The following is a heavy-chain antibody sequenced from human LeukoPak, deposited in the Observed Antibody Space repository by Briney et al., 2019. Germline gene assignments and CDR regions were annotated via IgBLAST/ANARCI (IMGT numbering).Heavy chain of an antibody. D-gene: IGHD3-22*01. CDR3: ARWVASPSRGWFDP. J-gene: IGHJ5*02. V-gene: IGHV1-2*02. Sequence: ASVKVSCNASGYXFTSYGICWVRQAPGQGLEWMGWMNPKNGDTNYAQKFQGRVTMTRDTSISTAYMELNSLRFDDTAVYYCARWVASPSRGWFDPWGQGTLVTVSS. CDR2: MNPKNGDT. CDR1: GYXFTSYG.